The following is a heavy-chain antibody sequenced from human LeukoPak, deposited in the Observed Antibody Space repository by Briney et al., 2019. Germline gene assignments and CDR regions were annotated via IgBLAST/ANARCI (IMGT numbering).Heavy chain of an antibody. J-gene: IGHJ4*02. D-gene: IGHD3-10*01. CDR1: GGSFSGYY. CDR2: INHSGST. Sequence: SETLSLTCAVYGGSFSGYYWSWIRQPPGKGLEWIGEINHSGSTNYNPSLKSRVTISVDTSKNQFSLKLSSVTAADTAVYYCARVGSFGESPLDYWGQGTLVTVSS. V-gene: IGHV4-34*01. CDR3: ARVGSFGESPLDY.